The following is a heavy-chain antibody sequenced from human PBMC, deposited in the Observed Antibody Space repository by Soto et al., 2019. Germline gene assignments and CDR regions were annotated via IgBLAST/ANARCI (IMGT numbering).Heavy chain of an antibody. CDR3: AKEDWLNCTNGVCPIHSAYYYYYMDV. CDR2: ISYDGSNK. D-gene: IGHD2-8*01. J-gene: IGHJ6*03. CDR1: GFTFSSYG. V-gene: IGHV3-30*18. Sequence: QVQLVESGGGVVQPGRSLRLSCAASGFTFSSYGMHWVRQAPGKGLEWVAVISYDGSNKYYADSVKGRFTISRDNSKNTLYLQMNSLRAEETAVYYCAKEDWLNCTNGVCPIHSAYYYYYMDVWGKGTTVTVSS.